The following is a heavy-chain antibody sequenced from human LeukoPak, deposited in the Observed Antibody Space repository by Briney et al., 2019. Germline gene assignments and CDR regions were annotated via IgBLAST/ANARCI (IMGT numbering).Heavy chain of an antibody. CDR2: IYSGGST. V-gene: IGHV3-53*01. J-gene: IGHJ3*02. CDR3: AREGQPHDAFDI. CDR1: GFAVSSNY. Sequence: SGGSLRLSCAASGFAVSSNYMSWVRQAPGKGLEWDSVIYSGGSTYYADSVKGRFTISRDNSKNTLYLQMNSLRAEDTAVYYCAREGQPHDAFDIWGQGTMVTVSS. D-gene: IGHD5-18*01.